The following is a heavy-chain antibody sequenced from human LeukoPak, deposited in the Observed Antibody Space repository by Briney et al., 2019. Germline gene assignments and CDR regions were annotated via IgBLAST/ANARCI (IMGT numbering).Heavy chain of an antibody. D-gene: IGHD3-16*02. J-gene: IGHJ4*02. CDR1: GFIFSHAW. CDR3: AVDTPVIDAQIDY. CDR2: IRSGGAR. Sequence: GGSLRLSCTASGFIFSHAWMNWVRQAQGKGMQWLGRIRSGGAREYAAPTQGRFTISRDDSRNTVYLEMNNLDTDDTAVYFCAVDTPVIDAQIDYWGQGTLVTVSS. V-gene: IGHV3-15*01.